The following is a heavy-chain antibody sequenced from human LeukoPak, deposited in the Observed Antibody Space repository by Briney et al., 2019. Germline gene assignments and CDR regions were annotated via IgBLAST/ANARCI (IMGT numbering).Heavy chain of an antibody. V-gene: IGHV3-21*01. CDR3: ARGVAAAGANWFDP. CDR1: GFTFSSYS. D-gene: IGHD6-13*01. J-gene: IGHJ5*02. CDR2: ISSSSSYI. Sequence: GGSLRLSCAASGFTFSSYSMNWVRQAPGKGLEWVSSISSSSSYIYYADSVKGRFTISRDNAKNSLYLQMNSLRAEDTAVYYCARGVAAAGANWFDPWGQGTLVTVSS.